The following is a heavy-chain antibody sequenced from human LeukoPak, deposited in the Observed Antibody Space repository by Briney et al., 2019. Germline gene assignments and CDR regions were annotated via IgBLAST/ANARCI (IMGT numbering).Heavy chain of an antibody. J-gene: IGHJ3*02. CDR1: GFTVSGNY. CDR3: ARDRLYYGSIVATYTFDI. D-gene: IGHD5-12*01. Sequence: WGSLRLSCAASGFTVSGNYMSCFSQAPGKGLEWLSVIYSCGSTYYADAVKGRLTISRDNSKNTLYLQMNSLRAEDTAVYYCARDRLYYGSIVATYTFDIWGQGTMVTVSS. V-gene: IGHV3-66*03. CDR2: IYSCGST.